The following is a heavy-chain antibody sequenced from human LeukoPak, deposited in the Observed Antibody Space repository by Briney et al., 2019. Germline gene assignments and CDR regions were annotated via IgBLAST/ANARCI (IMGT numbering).Heavy chain of an antibody. CDR3: ARDLEPYYYDSSGPFLGAFDI. Sequence: SVKVSCKASGYTFTSYAISWVRQAPGQGLEWMGGIIPIFGTANYAQKFQGRVAITADKSTSTAYMELSSLRSEDTAVYYCARDLEPYYYDSSGPFLGAFDIWGQGTMVTVSS. D-gene: IGHD3-22*01. V-gene: IGHV1-69*06. J-gene: IGHJ3*02. CDR2: IIPIFGTA. CDR1: GYTFTSYA.